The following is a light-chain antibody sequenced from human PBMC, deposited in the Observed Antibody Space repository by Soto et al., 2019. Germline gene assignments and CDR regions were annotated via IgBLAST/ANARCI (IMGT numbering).Light chain of an antibody. J-gene: IGKJ2*02. CDR3: QQYGSSPRT. V-gene: IGKV3-20*01. Sequence: EIVLTQSPGTLSLSPGERATLSCRARQSAGSRSLAWYQQKPGQAPRLLIYDTSTRATGIPDRFSGSGSGTDFTLTISRLEPEDFAVYYCQQYGSSPRTFGQGTKLEIK. CDR2: DTS. CDR1: QSAGSRS.